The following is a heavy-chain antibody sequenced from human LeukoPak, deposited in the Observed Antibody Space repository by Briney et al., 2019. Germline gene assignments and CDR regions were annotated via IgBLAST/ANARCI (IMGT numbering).Heavy chain of an antibody. D-gene: IGHD6-13*01. CDR1: GGSISSSSYY. Sequence: SETLSLTCTVSGGSISSSSYYWGWLRQPPGKGLEWIGSIYYSGSTYYNPSLKSRVTISVDTSKNQFSLKLSSVTAADTAVYYCARAYSSSWYYYYYYYMDVWGKGTTVTVSS. CDR3: ARAYSSSWYYYYYYYMDV. J-gene: IGHJ6*03. CDR2: IYYSGST. V-gene: IGHV4-39*07.